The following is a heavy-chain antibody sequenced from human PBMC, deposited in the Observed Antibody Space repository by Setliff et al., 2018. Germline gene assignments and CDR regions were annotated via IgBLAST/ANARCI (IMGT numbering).Heavy chain of an antibody. V-gene: IGHV4-59*01. J-gene: IGHJ6*02. CDR1: GGSISPYF. D-gene: IGHD5-18*01. CDR2: IYHNGNT. Sequence: SETLSLTCTVSGGSISPYFWSWIRQPPGKGLEWIGYIYHNGNTNFNPSLKTRVNMPVDTSKNQIALNLKSVTAADTAVYYCARDRTAYSYGLDVWGQGTTVTVSS. CDR3: ARDRTAYSYGLDV.